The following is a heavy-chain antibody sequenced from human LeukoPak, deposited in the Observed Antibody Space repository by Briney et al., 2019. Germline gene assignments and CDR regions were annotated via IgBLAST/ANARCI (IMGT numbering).Heavy chain of an antibody. Sequence: GGSLRLPCAASGFIFSNYTMSWVRQAPGKGLEWVSTISNGGGSTYYADSVKGRFTISRDNSKNTLYLQMNSPRAEDTAVYYCAKDRTGEKSISGNYWGQGILVTVSS. CDR3: AKDRTGEKSISGNY. V-gene: IGHV3-23*01. J-gene: IGHJ4*02. CDR2: ISNGGGST. CDR1: GFIFSNYT. D-gene: IGHD2-21*01.